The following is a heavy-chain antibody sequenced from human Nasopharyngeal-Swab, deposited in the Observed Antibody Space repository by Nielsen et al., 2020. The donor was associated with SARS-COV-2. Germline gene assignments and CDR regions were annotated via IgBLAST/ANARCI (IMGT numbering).Heavy chain of an antibody. CDR2: INAGNGNT. CDR1: GYTFTSYA. D-gene: IGHD3-10*01. J-gene: IGHJ5*02. V-gene: IGHV1-3*01. Sequence: ASVKVSCKASGYTFTSYAMHWVRQAPGQRLEWMGWINAGNGNTKYSQKFQGRVTLTRDTSASTAYMELSSLRSEDTAVYYCARDLGRYYGSGSVNWFDPWGQGTLVTVSS. CDR3: ARDLGRYYGSGSVNWFDP.